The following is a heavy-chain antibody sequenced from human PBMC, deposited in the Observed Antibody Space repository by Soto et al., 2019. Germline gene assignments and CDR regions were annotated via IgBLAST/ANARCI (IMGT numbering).Heavy chain of an antibody. CDR2: IYLSGST. V-gene: IGHV4-30-2*01. D-gene: IGHD3-16*01. CDR3: ARVNIYAYRGGYYFDY. CDR1: GDSISSGGFS. Sequence: QLQLQESGSGLVKPSQTLSLTCAVSGDSISSGGFSWSWIRQPPGKGLEWIGYIYLSGSTFYNPSLKSRVTISVDRSRNQFSLNLTSVTAADTAVYYCARVNIYAYRGGYYFDYWGQGTLVTVSS. J-gene: IGHJ4*02.